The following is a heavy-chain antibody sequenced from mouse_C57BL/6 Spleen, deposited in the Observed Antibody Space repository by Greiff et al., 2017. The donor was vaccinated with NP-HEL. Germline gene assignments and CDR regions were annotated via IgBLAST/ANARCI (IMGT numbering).Heavy chain of an antibody. CDR2: IDPNSGGT. CDR1: GYTFTSYW. Sequence: VKLQQPGAELVKPGASVKLSCKASGYTFTSYWMHWVKQRPGRGLEWIGRIDPNSGGTKYNEKFKSKATLTVDKPSSTAYMQLSSLTSADSAVYYCARTTVVPYYYAMDYWGQGTSVTVSS. J-gene: IGHJ4*01. CDR3: ARTTVVPYYYAMDY. V-gene: IGHV1-72*01. D-gene: IGHD1-1*01.